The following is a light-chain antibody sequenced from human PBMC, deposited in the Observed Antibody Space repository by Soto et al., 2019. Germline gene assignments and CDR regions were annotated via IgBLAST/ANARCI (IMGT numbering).Light chain of an antibody. J-gene: IGKJ1*01. Sequence: EIELTQSHATLSASRGTRSTLXCRARQSVSSSYLAWYQQKPGQAPRLLIYGASTRATGIPDRFSGSGSGTDFTLTISRLEPEDFAVFYCQQYGSSLPWTFGQGTKVDIK. CDR2: GAS. CDR3: QQYGSSLPWT. V-gene: IGKV3-20*01. CDR1: QSVSSSY.